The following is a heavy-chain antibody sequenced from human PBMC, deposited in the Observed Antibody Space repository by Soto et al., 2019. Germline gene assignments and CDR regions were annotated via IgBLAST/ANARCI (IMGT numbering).Heavy chain of an antibody. V-gene: IGHV3-66*01. CDR2: IYSGGST. CDR1: GFAVSSNY. CDR3: ARARTTAAGLFDY. Sequence: EVQLVESGGGLVQPGGSLRLSCAASGFAVSSNYMTWVRQAPGKGLEWVSAIYSGGSTYYADSVKGRFIISRDKSKNMVYLQMNSLRAEDTAVYYCARARTTAAGLFDYWGQGTMVTVSS. J-gene: IGHJ4*02. D-gene: IGHD6-13*01.